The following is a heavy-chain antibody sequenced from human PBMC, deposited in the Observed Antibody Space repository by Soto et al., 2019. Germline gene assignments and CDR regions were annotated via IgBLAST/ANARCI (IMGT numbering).Heavy chain of an antibody. V-gene: IGHV3-33*01. D-gene: IGHD1-26*01. CDR1: GFTFSSYG. CDR2: IWYDGSNK. Sequence: PGGSLRLSCAASGFTFSSYGMHWVRQAPGKGLEWVAVIWYDGSNKYYADSVKGRFTISRDNSKNTLYLQMNSLRAEDTAVYYCARVKVGDSEWYYYGMDVWGQGTTVTVSS. J-gene: IGHJ6*02. CDR3: ARVKVGDSEWYYYGMDV.